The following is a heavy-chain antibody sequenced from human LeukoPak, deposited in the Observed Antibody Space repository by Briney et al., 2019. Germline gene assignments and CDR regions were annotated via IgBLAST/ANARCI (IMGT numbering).Heavy chain of an antibody. Sequence: KSSETLSLTCAVSGYSISSGNYWGWIRQPPGKGLEWIGAIYHSGSTYYSPSLKSRVTISVDTSKNQFSLKLSSVTAADTAVYYCARDPNQYNWFDPWGQGTLVTVSS. J-gene: IGHJ5*02. CDR1: GYSISSGNY. CDR3: ARDPNQYNWFDP. V-gene: IGHV4-38-2*02. CDR2: IYHSGST. D-gene: IGHD1-14*01.